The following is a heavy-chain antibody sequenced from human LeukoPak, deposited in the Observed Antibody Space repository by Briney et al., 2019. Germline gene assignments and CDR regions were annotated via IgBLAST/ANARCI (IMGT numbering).Heavy chain of an antibody. CDR1: GYTFTGYY. D-gene: IGHD3-16*02. CDR2: INPNSGGT. J-gene: IGHJ6*02. V-gene: IGHV1-2*02. CDR3: ARDSFGGRLYVGYYGMDV. Sequence: GASVKVSCKASGYTFTGYYMHWVRQAPGQGLEWMGWINPNSGGTNYAQKFQGRVTMTRDTSISTAYMELSRLRSDDTAVYYCARDSFGGRLYVGYYGMDVWGQGTTVTVSS.